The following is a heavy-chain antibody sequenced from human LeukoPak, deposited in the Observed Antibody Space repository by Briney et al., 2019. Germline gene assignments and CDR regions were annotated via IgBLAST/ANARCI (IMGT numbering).Heavy chain of an antibody. D-gene: IGHD6-19*01. CDR2: ISYDGSNK. Sequence: GRSLRLSCAASGFTFSSSGMHWVRQAPGKGLEWVAVISYDGSNKYYADSVKGRFTISRDNSKNTLYLQMNSLRAEDTAVYYCARKKGIAVADYYYYGMDVWGQGTTVTVSS. CDR3: ARKKGIAVADYYYYGMDV. J-gene: IGHJ6*02. V-gene: IGHV3-30*03. CDR1: GFTFSSSG.